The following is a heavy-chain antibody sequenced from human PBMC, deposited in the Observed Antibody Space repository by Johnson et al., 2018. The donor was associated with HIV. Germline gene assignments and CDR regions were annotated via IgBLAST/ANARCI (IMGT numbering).Heavy chain of an antibody. V-gene: IGHV3-66*01. Sequence: VQLVESGGGLVQPGGSLRLSCAASGFTFSTYAMHWVRQAPGKGLEWVSVIHSGGSTYYADSVKGRFTISRDNAKNSLYLQMNSLRAEDTALYYCARDRTGGSYPRAFDIWGQGTMVTVSS. CDR2: IHSGGST. D-gene: IGHD1-26*01. J-gene: IGHJ3*02. CDR1: GFTFSTYA. CDR3: ARDRTGGSYPRAFDI.